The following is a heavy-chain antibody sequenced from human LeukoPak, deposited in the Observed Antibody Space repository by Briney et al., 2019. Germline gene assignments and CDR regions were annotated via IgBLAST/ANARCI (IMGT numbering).Heavy chain of an antibody. Sequence: GGSLRLSCAASGFTFSDYYMSWIRQAPGKGLEWVSYISSSGSTIYYADSVKGRFTISRDNAKNSLYLQMNSLRAEDTAVYYCAKTRGGTYYDFWSGYYIYWFDPWGQGTLVTVSS. V-gene: IGHV3-11*01. CDR1: GFTFSDYY. CDR3: AKTRGGTYYDFWSGYYIYWFDP. D-gene: IGHD3-3*01. CDR2: ISSSGSTI. J-gene: IGHJ5*02.